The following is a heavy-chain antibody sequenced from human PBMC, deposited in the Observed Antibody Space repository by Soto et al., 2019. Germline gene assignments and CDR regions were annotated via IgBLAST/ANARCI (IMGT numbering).Heavy chain of an antibody. CDR2: ISYDGSNK. V-gene: IGHV3-30-3*01. D-gene: IGHD1-1*01. CDR1: GFTFSSYA. Sequence: QVQLVESGGGVVQPGRSLRLSCAASGFTFSSYAMHWVSQAPGKGLEWVAVISYDGSNKYYADSVKGRFTISRDNSKNTLYLQMNSLRAEDTAVYYCARDPGRSRSGTNNWFYPWGQGTLVTVSS. J-gene: IGHJ5*02. CDR3: ARDPGRSRSGTNNWFYP.